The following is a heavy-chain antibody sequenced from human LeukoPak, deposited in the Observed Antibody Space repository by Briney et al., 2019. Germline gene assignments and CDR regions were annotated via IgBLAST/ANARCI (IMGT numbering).Heavy chain of an antibody. V-gene: IGHV4-59*01. J-gene: IGHJ1*01. D-gene: IGHD2-2*01. CDR2: IYYSGST. CDR1: GGSISSYY. CDR3: ARAGYCSSTSCYGLGYFQH. Sequence: SETLSLTCTVSGGSISSYYWSWIRQPPGKGLEWIGYIYYSGSTNYNPSLKSRVTISVDTSKNQFSLKLSSVTAADTAVYYCARAGYCSSTSCYGLGYFQHWGQGTLVTVSS.